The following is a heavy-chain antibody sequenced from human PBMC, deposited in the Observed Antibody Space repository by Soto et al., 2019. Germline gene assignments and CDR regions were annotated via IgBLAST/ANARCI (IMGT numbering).Heavy chain of an antibody. CDR3: AREEGGTIFAYYGMDV. J-gene: IGHJ6*02. CDR2: INPNSGGT. D-gene: IGHD3-3*01. V-gene: IGHV1-2*02. Sequence: ASVKVSCKASGYTFTGYYMHWGRQAPGQGLEWMGWINPNSGGTNYAQKFQGRVTMTRDTSISTAYMELSRLRSDDTAVYYCAREEGGTIFAYYGMDVWGQGTTVTVSS. CDR1: GYTFTGYY.